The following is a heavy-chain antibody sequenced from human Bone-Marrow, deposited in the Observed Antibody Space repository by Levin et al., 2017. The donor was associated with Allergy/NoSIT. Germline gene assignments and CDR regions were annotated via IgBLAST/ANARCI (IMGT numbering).Heavy chain of an antibody. V-gene: IGHV3-21*06. CDR3: ARLGTTFGTFLKDYYHGLDV. D-gene: IGHD3-3*01. J-gene: IGHJ6*02. CDR1: GFDFSTFH. CDR2: ISGSSSYI. Sequence: GGSLRLSCAASGFDFSTFHIHWVRQAPGKGLEWVSSISGSSSYIYYAESVRGRFTISRDNAKNSLYLQMTGLRAEDTAVYYCARLGTTFGTFLKDYYHGLDVWGQGTTVNVSS.